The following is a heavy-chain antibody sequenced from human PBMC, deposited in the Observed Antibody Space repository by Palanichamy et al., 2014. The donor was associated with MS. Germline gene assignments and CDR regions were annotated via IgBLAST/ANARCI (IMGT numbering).Heavy chain of an antibody. CDR3: ARDRSTRDYYYTDV. J-gene: IGHJ6*03. CDR1: GFTFSSYS. CDR2: ISSSSSNFI. D-gene: IGHD3-10*01. Sequence: EVQLVESGGGLVQPGGSLRLSCAASGFTFSSYSIHWVRQAPGEGLEWVSYISSSSSNFIYYAASVKGRFTVSRDNAKNSLYLQMNTLRAEDTAVYYCARDRSTRDYYYTDVWGKGTTVAVSS. V-gene: IGHV3-48*01.